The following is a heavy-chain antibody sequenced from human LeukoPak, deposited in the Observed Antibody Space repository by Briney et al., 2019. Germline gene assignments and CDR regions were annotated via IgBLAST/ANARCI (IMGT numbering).Heavy chain of an antibody. V-gene: IGHV3-7*01. Sequence: GGSLRLSCAASGFTFSSYWMSWVRQAPGKGLEWVANIKQDGSEKYYVDSVKGRFTISRDNAKNSLYLQMNSLRAEDTAVYYCARVPLTVTDPFDYWGQGTLVTVSS. CDR2: IKQDGSEK. J-gene: IGHJ4*02. CDR3: ARVPLTVTDPFDY. D-gene: IGHD4-17*01. CDR1: GFTFSSYW.